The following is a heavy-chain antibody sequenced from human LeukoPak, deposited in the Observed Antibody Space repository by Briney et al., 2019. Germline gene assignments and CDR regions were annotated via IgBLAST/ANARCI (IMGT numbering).Heavy chain of an antibody. J-gene: IGHJ5*02. CDR3: ARDLGYYYGSGSYGWFDP. V-gene: IGHV4-59*01. Sequence: SETLSLTCTVSGGSISSYYWSWIRQPPGKGLEWIGYIYYSGSTNYNPSLKSRVTISVDTSKNQFSLKLSSVTAADTAVYYCARDLGYYYGSGSYGWFDPWGQGTLVTVSS. CDR2: IYYSGST. CDR1: GGSISSYY. D-gene: IGHD3-10*01.